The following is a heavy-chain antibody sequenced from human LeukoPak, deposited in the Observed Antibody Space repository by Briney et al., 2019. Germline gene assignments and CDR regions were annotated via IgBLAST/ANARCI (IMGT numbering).Heavy chain of an antibody. J-gene: IGHJ6*02. CDR1: GYTLTELS. CDR2: FDPEDGET. CDR3: ATPFANYYDSSGRSHYYYGMDV. Sequence: ASVKVSCKVSGYTLTELSMHWVRQAPGIGLEWMGGFDPEDGETIYAQKFQGRVTMTEDTSTDTAYMELSSLRSEDTAVYYCATPFANYYDSSGRSHYYYGMDVWGQGTTVTVSS. D-gene: IGHD3-22*01. V-gene: IGHV1-24*01.